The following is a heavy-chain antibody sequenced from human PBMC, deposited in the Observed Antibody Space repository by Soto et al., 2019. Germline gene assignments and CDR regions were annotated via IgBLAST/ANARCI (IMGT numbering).Heavy chain of an antibody. CDR1: GFTFSDYG. D-gene: IGHD1-1*01. V-gene: IGHV3-30*18. Sequence: QVQLVESGGGVVQPGRSLRLSCAASGFTFSDYGMHWVRQAPGKGLEWVAVISYDGSNKYYADSVKGRFTISRDNSKNTLYLQMNSLRGEDTAVYYCAKAHVNWNPVLDYSMDVWGQGTTVIVSS. CDR3: AKAHVNWNPVLDYSMDV. J-gene: IGHJ6*02. CDR2: ISYDGSNK.